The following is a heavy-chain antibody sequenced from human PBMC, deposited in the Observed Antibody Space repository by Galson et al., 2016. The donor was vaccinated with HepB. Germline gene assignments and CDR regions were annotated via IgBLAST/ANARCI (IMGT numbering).Heavy chain of an antibody. V-gene: IGHV3-49*01. CDR3: TADCSSTSCYDHYYYHHGMDV. D-gene: IGHD2-2*01. CDR1: GFTFGDYA. CDR2: IRSKAYGGTT. J-gene: IGHJ6*02. Sequence: SLRLSCAASGFTFGDYAMSWFRQAPGKGLEWVGFIRSKAYGGTTEYSASVKGRFTISRDDSKSIAYLHMNSLKTEDTAVYYCTADCSSTSCYDHYYYHHGMDVWGQGTTVTVSS.